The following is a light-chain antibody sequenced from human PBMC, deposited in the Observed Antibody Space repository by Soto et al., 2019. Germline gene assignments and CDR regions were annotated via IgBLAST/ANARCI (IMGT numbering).Light chain of an antibody. CDR1: QSVSSNY. V-gene: IGKV3-20*01. Sequence: EIVLTQSPGTLSLSPGERATLSCRASQSVSSNYLAWYQQKPGQAPRLLIYGASSRATGIPDRFSGSGSGTDFTLTISRLEPEDFAVYYCQHYNNWPPWTFGQGTKVEIK. CDR2: GAS. J-gene: IGKJ1*01. CDR3: QHYNNWPPWT.